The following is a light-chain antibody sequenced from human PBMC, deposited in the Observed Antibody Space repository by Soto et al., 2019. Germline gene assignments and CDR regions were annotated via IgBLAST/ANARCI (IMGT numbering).Light chain of an antibody. CDR3: SSFTISSTNV. J-gene: IGLJ2*01. CDR2: DVT. V-gene: IGLV2-14*01. Sequence: QSALTQPASVSGSPGQSITISCTGTSSDVGGYNSVSWYQQHPGKAPKLILYDVTDRPSGVSYRFSGSKSGNTASLTISGLQAADEADYFCSSFTISSTNVFGGGTKLTVL. CDR1: SSDVGGYNS.